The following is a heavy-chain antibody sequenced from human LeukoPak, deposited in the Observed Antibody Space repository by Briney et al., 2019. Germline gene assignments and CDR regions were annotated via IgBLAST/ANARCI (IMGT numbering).Heavy chain of an antibody. CDR1: GGTFSSYA. D-gene: IGHD2-2*01. V-gene: IGHV1-69*01. CDR3: ARLTRYCSSTSCRNWFDP. J-gene: IGHJ5*02. CDR2: IIPIFGTA. Sequence: AASVKVSCKASGGTFSSYAISWVRQAPGQGLEWMGGIIPIFGTANYAQKFQGRVTITADESTSTAYMELSSLRSEDTAVYYCARLTRYCSSTSCRNWFDPWGQGTLVTVSS.